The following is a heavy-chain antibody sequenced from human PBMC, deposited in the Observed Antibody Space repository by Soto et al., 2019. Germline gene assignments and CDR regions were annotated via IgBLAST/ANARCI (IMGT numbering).Heavy chain of an antibody. CDR3: ARWSDLYSSSWYVHVDY. CDR1: GGSISSGGYY. D-gene: IGHD6-13*01. Sequence: SETLSLTCTVSGGSISSGGYYWSWIRQHPGKGLEWIGYIYYSGSTYYNPSLKSRVTISVDTSKNQFSLKLSSVTAADTAVYYCARWSDLYSSSWYVHVDYWGQGTLVTVSS. J-gene: IGHJ4*02. CDR2: IYYSGST. V-gene: IGHV4-31*03.